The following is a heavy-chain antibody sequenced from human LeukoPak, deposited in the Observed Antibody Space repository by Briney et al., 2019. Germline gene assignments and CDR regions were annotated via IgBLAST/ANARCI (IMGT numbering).Heavy chain of an antibody. CDR1: GFTFSNAW. V-gene: IGHV3-48*01. CDR3: ARAVGATLHY. J-gene: IGHJ4*02. Sequence: GGSLRLSCTASGFTFSNAWMNWVRQAPGKGLEWVSYISSSSSTIYYADSVKGRFTISRDNAKNSLYLQMNSLRAEDTAVYYCARAVGATLHYWGQGTLVTVSS. CDR2: ISSSSSTI. D-gene: IGHD1-26*01.